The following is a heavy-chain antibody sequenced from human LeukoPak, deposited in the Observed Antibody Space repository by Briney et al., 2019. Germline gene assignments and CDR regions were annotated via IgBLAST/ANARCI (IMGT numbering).Heavy chain of an antibody. V-gene: IGHV3-7*01. CDR3: ARDLEDIVATSQDDGY. CDR2: IKQDGSEK. J-gene: IGHJ4*02. D-gene: IGHD5-12*01. CDR1: GFTFSSYW. Sequence: PGGSLRLSCAASGFTFSSYWMSWVRQAPGKGLEWVANIKQDGSEKYYVDSVKGRFTISRDNAKNSLYLQMNSLRAEDTAVYYCARDLEDIVATSQDDGYWGQGALVTVSS.